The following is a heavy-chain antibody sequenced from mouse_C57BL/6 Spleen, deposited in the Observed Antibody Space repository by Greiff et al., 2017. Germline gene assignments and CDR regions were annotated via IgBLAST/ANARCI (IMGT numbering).Heavy chain of an antibody. CDR1: GFTFSDYY. CDR3: ARDLTGTGYFDY. D-gene: IGHD4-1*01. Sequence: DVTLVESEGGLVQPGSSMKLSCTASGFTFSDYYMAWVRQVPEKGLEWVANINYDGSSTYYLDSLKSRFIISRDNAKNILYLQMSSLKSEDTATYYCARDLTGTGYFDYWGQGTTLTVSS. V-gene: IGHV5-16*01. CDR2: INYDGSST. J-gene: IGHJ2*01.